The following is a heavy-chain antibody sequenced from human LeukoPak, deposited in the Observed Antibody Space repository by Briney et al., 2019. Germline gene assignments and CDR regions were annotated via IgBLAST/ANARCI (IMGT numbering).Heavy chain of an antibody. CDR2: ISRNGVAT. V-gene: IGHV3-43*01. Sequence: GGSLRLSCAASGLTFADYTMHWVRQAPGKGLEWVSLISRNGVATKYADSVKGRFTISRDNSKNTLYLQMNSLRAEDTAVYYCAKGDPLIVVVKGWYFDLWGRGTLVTVSS. CDR1: GLTFADYT. J-gene: IGHJ2*01. D-gene: IGHD3-22*01. CDR3: AKGDPLIVVVKGWYFDL.